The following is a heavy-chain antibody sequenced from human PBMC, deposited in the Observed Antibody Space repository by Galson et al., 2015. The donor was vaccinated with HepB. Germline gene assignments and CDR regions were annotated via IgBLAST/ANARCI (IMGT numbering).Heavy chain of an antibody. D-gene: IGHD3-16*01. CDR2: INAGNGNT. Sequence: SVKVSCKASGYTFTSYAMHWVRQAPGQRLEWMGWINAGNGNTKYSQKFQGRVTITRDTSASTAYMELSSLGSEDTAVYYCARDLGEEQLSYYGMDVWGQGTTVTVSS. V-gene: IGHV1-3*01. CDR3: ARDLGEEQLSYYGMDV. J-gene: IGHJ6*02. CDR1: GYTFTSYA.